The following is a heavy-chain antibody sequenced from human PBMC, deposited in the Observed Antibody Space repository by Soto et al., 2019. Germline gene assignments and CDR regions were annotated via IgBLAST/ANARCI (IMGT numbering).Heavy chain of an antibody. D-gene: IGHD3-22*01. J-gene: IGHJ6*02. CDR2: IIPIFGTA. V-gene: IGHV1-69*01. CDR1: GGTFSSYA. Sequence: QVQLVQSGAEVKKPGSSVKVSCKASGGTFSSYAISWVRQAPGQGLEWMGGIIPIFGTANYAQKFQGRVTITADESTSTAYMELSSLRSEDTAVYYCARDRYYYDTQFYYYYYGMDVWGQGTTVTVSS. CDR3: ARDRYYYDTQFYYYYYGMDV.